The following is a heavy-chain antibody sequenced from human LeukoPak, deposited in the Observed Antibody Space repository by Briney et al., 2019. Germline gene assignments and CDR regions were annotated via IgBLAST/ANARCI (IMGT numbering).Heavy chain of an antibody. CDR2: IQSDGSTT. D-gene: IGHD4-17*01. CDR1: GFTLGNYW. Sequence: GGSLRLSCAASGFTLGNYWMHWVRHAPGEGLVWVSRIQSDGSTTTYADSVKGRFTISRDNAKNTLYLRMNSLRAEDTAVYYCAREAAVPNTVFDYWGQGSLVTVSS. J-gene: IGHJ4*02. CDR3: AREAAVPNTVFDY. V-gene: IGHV3-74*01.